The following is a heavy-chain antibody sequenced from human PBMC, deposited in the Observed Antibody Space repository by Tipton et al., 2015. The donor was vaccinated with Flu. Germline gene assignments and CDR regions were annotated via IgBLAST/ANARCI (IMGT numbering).Heavy chain of an antibody. V-gene: IGHV3-23*01. CDR2: ISGSGGST. CDR3: ATPRNSMVRGVIPFDY. Sequence: GSLRLSCVASGFTLSSYWMSWVRQVPGKGLEWVSGISGSGGSTYYADSVKGRFTISRDNSKNTLYLQMNSLRAEDTAVYYCATPRNSMVRGVIPFDYWGQGTLVTVSS. D-gene: IGHD3-10*01. J-gene: IGHJ4*02. CDR1: GFTLSSYW.